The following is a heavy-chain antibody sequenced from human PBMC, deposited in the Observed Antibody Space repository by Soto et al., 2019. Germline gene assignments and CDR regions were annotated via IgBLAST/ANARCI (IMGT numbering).Heavy chain of an antibody. CDR1: GSSINSSGYY. CDR3: ARLPSRHLVDY. D-gene: IGHD3-3*02. CDR2: MFYGVST. V-gene: IGHV4-39*01. J-gene: IGHJ4*02. Sequence: SETSLTCTVAGSSINSSGYYCGWIRQPPGKGLEWIGSMFYGVSTYYNPSLKSRVTVSVDTSKNQFSLNLRSVTAADTAVYYCARLPSRHLVDYWGQGTLVTVSS.